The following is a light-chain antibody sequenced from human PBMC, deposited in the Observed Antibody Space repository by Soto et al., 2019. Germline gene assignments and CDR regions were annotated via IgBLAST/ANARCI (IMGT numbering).Light chain of an antibody. CDR3: MQGTDGPAYS. V-gene: IGKV2-30*01. CDR2: QGS. CDR1: QSLVYSDGNTY. J-gene: IGKJ2*03. Sequence: DVVMTQSPLSLPVTLGQPASISCRSSQSLVYSDGNTYLTWFQQRPGQSPRRLIHQGSKRDSGVSDRFSGSGSGTDFTLIISGVAAEDVGVYYCMQGTDGPAYSFERGTKMEIK.